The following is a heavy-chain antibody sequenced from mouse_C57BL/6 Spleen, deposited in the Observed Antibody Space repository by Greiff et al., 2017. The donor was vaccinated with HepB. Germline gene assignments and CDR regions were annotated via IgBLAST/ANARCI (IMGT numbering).Heavy chain of an antibody. Sequence: EVKLMESGPGLVKPSQSLSLTCSVTGYSITSGYYWNWIRQFPGNKLEWMGYISYDGSNNYNPSLKNRISITRDTSKNQFFLKLNSVTTEDTATYYCAKEDLITTVVAHWYFDVWGTGTTVTVSS. J-gene: IGHJ1*03. D-gene: IGHD1-1*01. CDR1: GYSITSGYY. CDR3: AKEDLITTVVAHWYFDV. V-gene: IGHV3-6*01. CDR2: ISYDGSN.